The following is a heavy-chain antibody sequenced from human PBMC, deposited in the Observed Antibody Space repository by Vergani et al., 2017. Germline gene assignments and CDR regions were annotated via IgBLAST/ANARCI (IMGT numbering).Heavy chain of an antibody. V-gene: IGHV4-4*09. CDR2: LSTTGGA. D-gene: IGHD6-13*01. CDR1: GVSVTDYN. Sequence: QAQLQESGPGLVKPSETLSPTCHVFGVSVTDYNCNWIRQAPGKGLEWIGSLSTTGGATHASHNPSLKSRVSISVDTSKSQFSLRLTSVTAADSAIYYCAGGTHSWQRADRWGQGLLVSVSS. J-gene: IGHJ5*02. CDR3: AGGTHSWQRADR.